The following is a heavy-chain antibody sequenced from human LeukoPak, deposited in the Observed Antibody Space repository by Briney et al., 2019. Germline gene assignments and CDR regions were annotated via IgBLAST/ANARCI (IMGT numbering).Heavy chain of an antibody. V-gene: IGHV3-23*01. D-gene: IGHD2-2*01. J-gene: IGHJ5*02. CDR2: VSGSGGST. CDR1: GFTFSSYA. Sequence: EGSLRLSCAASGFTFSSYAMSWVRQAPGKGLEWVSAVSGSGGSTYYADSVKGRFTISRDNSKNTLYLQMNSLRAEDTAVYYCAKGDIVVVPAANWFDPWGRGTLVTVSS. CDR3: AKGDIVVVPAANWFDP.